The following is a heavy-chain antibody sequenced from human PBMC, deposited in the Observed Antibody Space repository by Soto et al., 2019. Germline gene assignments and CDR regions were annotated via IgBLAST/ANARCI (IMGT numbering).Heavy chain of an antibody. D-gene: IGHD6-6*01. V-gene: IGHV3-23*01. CDR2: ISGAGGST. Sequence: EVQLLESGGGLVQPGGSLRLSCAASQFTFSYYSMGWVRQAPGKGLEWVALISGAGGSTNYADSVKGRFAISRDNSENTMYLQMISLSAEDTGGYYCAKGRPPVALWGRGTLVIVSS. CDR3: AKGRPPVAL. J-gene: IGHJ2*01. CDR1: QFTFSYYS.